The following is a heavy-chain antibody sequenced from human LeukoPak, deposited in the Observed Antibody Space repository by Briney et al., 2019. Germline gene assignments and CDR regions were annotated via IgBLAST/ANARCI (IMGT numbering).Heavy chain of an antibody. CDR1: GDSISSSDYC. CDR3: ARHRSHHGWFDP. J-gene: IGHJ5*02. CDR2: LYFSGST. D-gene: IGHD2-8*01. Sequence: SETLSLTCTVSGDSISSSDYCWSRIRQPPGRGLEFVGCLYFSGSTYYNPSLNGRVTISVDTSKNQFSLNLYAMTAADTALYFCARHRSHHGWFDPWGQGTLVTVSS. V-gene: IGHV4-39*01.